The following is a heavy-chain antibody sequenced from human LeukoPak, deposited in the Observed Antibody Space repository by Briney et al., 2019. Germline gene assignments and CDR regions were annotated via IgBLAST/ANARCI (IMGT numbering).Heavy chain of an antibody. CDR2: IYYSGST. CDR1: GGSIGSSTYY. V-gene: IGHV4-39*07. J-gene: IGHJ3*02. CDR3: ARGPDDAFDI. Sequence: SETLSLTCTVSGGSIGSSTYYWGWIRQPPGKGLEWIGSIYYSGSTYYNPSLKSRVTMSVDTSKNQFSLKLSSVTAADTAVYYCARGPDDAFDIWGQGTMVTVSS.